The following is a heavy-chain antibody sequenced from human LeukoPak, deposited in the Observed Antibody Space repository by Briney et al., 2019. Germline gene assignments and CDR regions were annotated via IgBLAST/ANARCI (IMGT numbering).Heavy chain of an antibody. CDR2: IFPPDSNT. Sequence: GESLKISCKGSGYSFTTFWIGWVRQMPGKSLEWVGIIFPPDSNTKYSPSFQDLVTISADKSINTAYLQWSSLKASDTAIYYCVRLALYPGKFSFDYWGQGTLVTVSS. J-gene: IGHJ4*02. CDR1: GYSFTTFW. V-gene: IGHV5-51*01. CDR3: VRLALYPGKFSFDY. D-gene: IGHD2/OR15-2a*01.